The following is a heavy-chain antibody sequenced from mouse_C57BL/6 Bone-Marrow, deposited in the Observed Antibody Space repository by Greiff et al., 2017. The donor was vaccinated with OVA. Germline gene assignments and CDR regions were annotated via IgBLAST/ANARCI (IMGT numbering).Heavy chain of an antibody. CDR3: ARGKDGYPAWFAY. CDR2: IYPRSGNT. V-gene: IGHV1-81*01. J-gene: IGHJ3*01. Sequence: QVQLKQSGAELARPGASVKLSCKASGYTFTSYGISWVKQRTGQGLEWIGEIYPRSGNTYYNEKFKGKATLTADKSSSTVYMELRSLTSEDSAVYFCARGKDGYPAWFAYWGQGTLVTVSA. D-gene: IGHD2-3*01. CDR1: GYTFTSYG.